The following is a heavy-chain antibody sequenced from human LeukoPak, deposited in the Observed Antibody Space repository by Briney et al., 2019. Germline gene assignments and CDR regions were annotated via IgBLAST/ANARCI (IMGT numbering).Heavy chain of an antibody. J-gene: IGHJ4*02. CDR3: GSGILFSGGTTFDC. Sequence: SETMSLTCVLDGGSFSGYYGSWIRPPPGKGREWIGEVNHSGSTTYNPSPKSRVIISVETPKNQSSLKLSSVTAADKAVYYCGSGILFSGGTTFDCWGQGTLVTVSS. D-gene: IGHD2-15*01. V-gene: IGHV4-34*01. CDR2: VNHSGST. CDR1: GGSFSGYY.